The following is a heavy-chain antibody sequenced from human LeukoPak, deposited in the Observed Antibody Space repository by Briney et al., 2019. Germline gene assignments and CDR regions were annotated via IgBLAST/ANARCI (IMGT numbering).Heavy chain of an antibody. CDR2: IKQDGSDR. J-gene: IGHJ4*02. CDR3: ARDSAAHGGY. Sequence: GGSLRLSCAASGFTFSDYYMSWIRQAPGKGLEWVANIKQDGSDRYYVDSVKGRFIISRDNAKNSLYLQMNSLRDEDTAVYYCARDSAAHGGYWGQGTPVTVSS. D-gene: IGHD6-25*01. CDR1: GFTFSDYY. V-gene: IGHV3-7*03.